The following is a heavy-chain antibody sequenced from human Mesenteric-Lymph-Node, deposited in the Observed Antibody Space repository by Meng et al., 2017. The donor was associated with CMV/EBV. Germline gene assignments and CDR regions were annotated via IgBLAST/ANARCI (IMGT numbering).Heavy chain of an antibody. V-gene: IGHV3-30*02. CDR3: ARDRHGLLWFGELSHNY. D-gene: IGHD3-10*01. CDR2: IRPDGSDE. J-gene: IGHJ4*02. CDR1: GFALISHG. Sequence: GSLRLSRAASGFALISHGMHWVRQAPGKGLEWVAFIRPDGSDEKYVESVKGRFTISRDNSKNTLYLQMNSLRDEDTATYYCARDRHGLLWFGELSHNYWGQGTLVTVSS.